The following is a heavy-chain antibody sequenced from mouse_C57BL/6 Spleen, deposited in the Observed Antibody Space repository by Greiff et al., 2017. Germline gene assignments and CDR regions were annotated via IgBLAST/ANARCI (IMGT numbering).Heavy chain of an antibody. Sequence: EVQLQQSGPELVKPGASVKISCKASGYTFTDYYMDWVKQSPGKSLEWIGDMNPNDGGTIYNEKFKGKVTLTVDKSDSTAYMELRSLTSEDAAVYYYASEGNNPVFEYWGQGTTLTVSA. J-gene: IGHJ2*01. CDR1: GYTFTDYY. D-gene: IGHD1-3*01. V-gene: IGHV1-18*01. CDR2: MNPNDGGT. CDR3: ASEGNNPVFEY.